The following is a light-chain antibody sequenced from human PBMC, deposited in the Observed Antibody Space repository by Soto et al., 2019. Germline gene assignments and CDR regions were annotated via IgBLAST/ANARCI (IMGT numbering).Light chain of an antibody. J-gene: IGKJ1*01. CDR2: AAS. Sequence: VIWMTQSPSLLSASTGDRVTISCRISQGISSYLAWYQQKPGKAPELLIYAASTLQSGVPSRFRGSGSGTDFTLTISCLQSEDFTTYYCQQYYSFPWTFGQRTKVEIK. V-gene: IGKV1D-8*03. CDR3: QQYYSFPWT. CDR1: QGISSY.